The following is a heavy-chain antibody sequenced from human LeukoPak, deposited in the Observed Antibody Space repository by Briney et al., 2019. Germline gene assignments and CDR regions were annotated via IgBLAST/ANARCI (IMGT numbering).Heavy chain of an antibody. D-gene: IGHD3-22*01. J-gene: IGHJ4*02. Sequence: GGSLRLSCAASGFTFSSYAMSWVRQAPGKGLEWVSAISGSGGSTYYADSVKGRFTISRDNSKNTPYLQMNSLRAEDTAVYYCAKDRRDSSGYYYSRFDYWGQGTLVTVSS. CDR1: GFTFSSYA. V-gene: IGHV3-23*01. CDR3: AKDRRDSSGYYYSRFDY. CDR2: ISGSGGST.